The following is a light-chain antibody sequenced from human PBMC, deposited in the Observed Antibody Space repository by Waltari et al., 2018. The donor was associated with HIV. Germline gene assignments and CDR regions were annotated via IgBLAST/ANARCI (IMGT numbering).Light chain of an antibody. J-gene: IGKJ1*01. V-gene: IGKV3-20*01. CDR2: GAS. CDR1: QSLSSRY. CDR3: QQYGSSLWT. Sequence: EIVLTQSPGTVALSPGERATLYCRASQSLSSRYLAWYQQKPGQAPRLLIFGASSRATGIPDMFSGSGSGTDFTLTIIRLGPEDFSVYYCQQYGSSLWTFGQGTKVEIK.